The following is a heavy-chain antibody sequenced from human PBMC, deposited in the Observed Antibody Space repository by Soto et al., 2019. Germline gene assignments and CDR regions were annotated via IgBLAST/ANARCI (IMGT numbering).Heavy chain of an antibody. CDR2: INHSGST. Sequence: PSETLSLTCAVYGGSFSGYYWTWIRQPPGTGLEWIGEINHSGSTNYNPSLKSRVTISVDTSKNQFSLKLTSVTAADTAVYYCARGDYDPYYFDYWGQGTLVTVSS. D-gene: IGHD3-16*01. J-gene: IGHJ4*02. CDR3: ARGDYDPYYFDY. CDR1: GGSFSGYY. V-gene: IGHV4-34*01.